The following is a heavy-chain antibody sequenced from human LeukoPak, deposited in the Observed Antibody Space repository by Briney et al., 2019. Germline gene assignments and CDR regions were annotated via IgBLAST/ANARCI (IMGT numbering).Heavy chain of an antibody. D-gene: IGHD5-24*01. Sequence: PGRSLRLSCAASGFTFSSYGMHWVRQAPGKGLEWVAVISYDGSNKYYADSVKGRFTISRDNAKNSLFLQMNSLRAEDTAVYYCARGGYNYGYAFDIWGQGTMVTASP. CDR1: GFTFSSYG. J-gene: IGHJ3*02. CDR2: ISYDGSNK. CDR3: ARGGYNYGYAFDI. V-gene: IGHV3-30*03.